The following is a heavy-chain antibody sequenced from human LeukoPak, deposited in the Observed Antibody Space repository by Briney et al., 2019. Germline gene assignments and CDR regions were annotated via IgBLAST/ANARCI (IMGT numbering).Heavy chain of an antibody. CDR3: ERETAYDILTGYYNERYFDY. CDR1: GGSFSGYY. CDR2: INHSGST. D-gene: IGHD3-9*01. V-gene: IGHV4-34*01. J-gene: IGHJ4*02. Sequence: SETLSLTCAVYGGSFSGYYWNWIRQPPGNGLQWIGEINHSGSTNYNPSLKSRVTISVDTSKNDFSLKLSSVTAADTAVYFCERETAYDILTGYYNERYFDYWGQGTLVTVSS.